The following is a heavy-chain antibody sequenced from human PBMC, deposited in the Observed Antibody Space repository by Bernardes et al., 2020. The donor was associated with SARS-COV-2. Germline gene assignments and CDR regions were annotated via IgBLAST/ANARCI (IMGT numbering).Heavy chain of an antibody. J-gene: IGHJ3*02. V-gene: IGHV4-30-2*01. Sequence: SETLSLTCAVSGGSISSGGYSWSWIRQPPGKGLEWIGYIYHSGSTYYNPSLKSRVTISVDRSKNQFSLKLSSVTAADTAVYYCARAHYYDSSGYYKPDAFDIWGQGTMVTVSS. CDR3: ARAHYYDSSGYYKPDAFDI. CDR2: IYHSGST. CDR1: GGSISSGGYS. D-gene: IGHD3-22*01.